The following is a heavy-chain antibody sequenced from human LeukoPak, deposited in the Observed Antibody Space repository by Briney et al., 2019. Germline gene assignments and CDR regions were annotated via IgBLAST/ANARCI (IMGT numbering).Heavy chain of an antibody. Sequence: ASVKVSCKASGYTFTSYGISWVRQAPGQGLEWMGWISAYNGNTNYAQKLQGRVTMTTDTSTSTAYVELRSLRSDDTAVYYCARERGLHASPFDYWGQGTLVTVSS. J-gene: IGHJ4*02. CDR1: GYTFTSYG. CDR2: ISAYNGNT. V-gene: IGHV1-18*01. D-gene: IGHD5-24*01. CDR3: ARERGLHASPFDY.